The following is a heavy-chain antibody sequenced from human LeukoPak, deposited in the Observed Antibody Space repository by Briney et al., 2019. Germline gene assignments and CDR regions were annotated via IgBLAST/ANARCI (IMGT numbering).Heavy chain of an antibody. Sequence: SETLSLTCAVSGGSISSGAYYWSWIRQPPRTGLEWIGYVYYSGGTYYNPSHKSRVTISEDTSKNQFSLKLSSVTAAGPAVYYCARKKSPIVVGHFDYWGQGTLVTVSS. D-gene: IGHD2-15*01. V-gene: IGHV4-30-4*07. J-gene: IGHJ4*02. CDR2: VYYSGGT. CDR1: GGSISSGAYY. CDR3: ARKKSPIVVGHFDY.